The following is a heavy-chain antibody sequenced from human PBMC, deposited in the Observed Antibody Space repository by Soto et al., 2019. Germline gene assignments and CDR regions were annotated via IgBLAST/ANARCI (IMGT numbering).Heavy chain of an antibody. D-gene: IGHD6-13*01. J-gene: IGHJ4*02. CDR1: GGSINSGGYY. CDR2: IFYSGST. CDR3: ARGYRPSGYSSSWVFDY. Sequence: QVQLQESGPGLVKPSQTLSLICTVSGGSINSGGYYWNWIRQHPGKGLEWIGYIFYSGSTYYNPCLRSRVTLSADTSENQFSLSLSSVTAADTAVYFCARGYRPSGYSSSWVFDYWGQGTLVNVSS. V-gene: IGHV4-31*03.